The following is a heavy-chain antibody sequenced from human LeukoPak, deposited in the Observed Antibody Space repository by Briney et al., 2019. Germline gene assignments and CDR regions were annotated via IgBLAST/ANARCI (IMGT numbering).Heavy chain of an antibody. CDR1: GDSISSGGYY. CDR3: ARDGRSMGVVDY. Sequence: SQTLSLTCNVSGDSISSGGYYWNWIRHHPGKGLEWIGYIYYRGNTYYNLSLKSRGTISIDTSKKQFSLKLRTVTAADTAVYHLARDGRSMGVVDYWGQGILVPVFS. CDR2: IYYRGNT. J-gene: IGHJ4*02. D-gene: IGHD2-2*01. V-gene: IGHV4-31*03.